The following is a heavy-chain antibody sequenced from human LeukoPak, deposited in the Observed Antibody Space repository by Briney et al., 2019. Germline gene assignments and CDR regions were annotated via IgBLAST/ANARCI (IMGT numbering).Heavy chain of an antibody. CDR2: ISGSGDRT. CDR3: ARDRGGHDFDY. V-gene: IGHV3-23*01. D-gene: IGHD3-16*01. J-gene: IGHJ4*02. CDR1: GFTFNNYA. Sequence: GGSLRLSCAASGFTFNNYAMSWVRQAPGKGLEWVSAISGSGDRTYHADSVKGRFTISRDNSKNTLYLQMNTLRADDTAVYYCARDRGGHDFDYWGRGTLVTVPS.